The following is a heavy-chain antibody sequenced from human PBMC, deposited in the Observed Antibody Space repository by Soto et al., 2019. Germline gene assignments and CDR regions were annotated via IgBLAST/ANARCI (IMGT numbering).Heavy chain of an antibody. D-gene: IGHD6-13*01. CDR2: ISSSGGST. Sequence: GSLRLSCAASGFTFSSYAMSWVRQAPGKGLEWVSAISSSGGSTYYADSVKGRFTISRDNSKNTLYLQMNSLRAEDTAVYYCAKEKASSSWFNYYYGMDVWGQGTTVTVSS. CDR1: GFTFSSYA. J-gene: IGHJ6*02. V-gene: IGHV3-23*01. CDR3: AKEKASSSWFNYYYGMDV.